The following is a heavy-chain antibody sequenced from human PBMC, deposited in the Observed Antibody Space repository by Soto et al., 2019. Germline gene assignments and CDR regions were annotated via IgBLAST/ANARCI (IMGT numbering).Heavy chain of an antibody. D-gene: IGHD6-6*01. CDR3: ATSSSGHETKDY. V-gene: IGHV1-69*02. CDR1: GGTFSSYT. CDR2: IIPILGIA. Sequence: QVQLVQSGAEVKKPGSSVKVSCKASGGTFSSYTISWVRQAPGQGLEWMGRIIPILGIANYAQKFQGRVTITADKSTSTAYMELSSLRSEDTAVYHCATSSSGHETKDYCGHGTLVTVSS. J-gene: IGHJ4*01.